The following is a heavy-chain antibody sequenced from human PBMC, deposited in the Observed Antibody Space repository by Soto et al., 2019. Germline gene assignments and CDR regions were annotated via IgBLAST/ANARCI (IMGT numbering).Heavy chain of an antibody. D-gene: IGHD2-2*01. V-gene: IGHV3-7*01. CDR3: ARGTIVVVPAAIGDYYFDY. Sequence: GGSLRLSCAASGFTFSSYWMSWVRQAPGKGLEWVANIKQDGSEKYYVDSVKGRFTISRDNAKNSLYLQMNSLRAEDTAVYYCARGTIVVVPAAIGDYYFDYWGQGTLVTVSS. J-gene: IGHJ4*02. CDR2: IKQDGSEK. CDR1: GFTFSSYW.